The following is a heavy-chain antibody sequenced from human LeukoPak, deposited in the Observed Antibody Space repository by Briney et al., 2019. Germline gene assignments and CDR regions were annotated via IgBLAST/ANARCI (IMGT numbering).Heavy chain of an antibody. J-gene: IGHJ5*02. D-gene: IGHD6-13*01. V-gene: IGHV3-21*01. CDR3: ARDRRGVAAAANWFDP. Sequence: GGSLRLSCAGSGFSFSGNSMNWVRQAPGKGLEWVSGISRTSTYVYYADSVQGRFTISRDNAKNSLYLQMNSLRAEDTAVYYCARDRRGVAAAANWFDPWGQGTLVTVSS. CDR2: ISRTSTYV. CDR1: GFSFSGNS.